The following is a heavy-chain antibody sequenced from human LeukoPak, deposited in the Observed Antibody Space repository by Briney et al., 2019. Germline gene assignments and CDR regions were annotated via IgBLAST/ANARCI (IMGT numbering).Heavy chain of an antibody. CDR1: GGSISSYY. V-gene: IGHV4-59*01. CDR3: ARGPTVVVGPFDY. J-gene: IGHJ4*02. D-gene: IGHD3-22*01. Sequence: PSETLSLTCTVSGGSISSYYWSWIRQPPGKGLEWIGYIYYSGSTNYNPSLKSRVTISVDTSKNQFSLKLSSVTAADTAVYYCARGPTVVVGPFDYWGQGTLVTVSS. CDR2: IYYSGST.